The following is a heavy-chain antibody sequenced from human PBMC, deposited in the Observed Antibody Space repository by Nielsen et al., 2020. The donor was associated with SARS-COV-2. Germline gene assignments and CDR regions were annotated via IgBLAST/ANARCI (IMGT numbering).Heavy chain of an antibody. CDR2: IYYSGST. CDR3: ARQELDGGWFDP. V-gene: IGHV4-39*07. D-gene: IGHD3/OR15-3a*01. J-gene: IGHJ5*02. CDR1: GGSISSSSYY. Sequence: SCTVSGGSISSSSYYWGWIRQPPGKGLEWIGSIYYSGSTYYNPSLKIRVTMSVDTSKNQFSLKLSSVTAADAAVYYCARQELDGGWFDPWGQGTLVTVSS.